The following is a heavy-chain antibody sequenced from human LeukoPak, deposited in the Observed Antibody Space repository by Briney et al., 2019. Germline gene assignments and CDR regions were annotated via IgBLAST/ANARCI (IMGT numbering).Heavy chain of an antibody. CDR1: GFTFDDYA. J-gene: IGHJ4*02. D-gene: IGHD6-13*01. Sequence: PGGSLRLSCAASGFTFDDYAMHWVRQAPGKGLEWVSGISWNSGSIGYADSVKGRFTISRDNAKNSLYLQMNSLRAEDTALYYCAKDRGTAAAGEILDYWGQGTLVTVSS. V-gene: IGHV3-9*01. CDR3: AKDRGTAAAGEILDY. CDR2: ISWNSGSI.